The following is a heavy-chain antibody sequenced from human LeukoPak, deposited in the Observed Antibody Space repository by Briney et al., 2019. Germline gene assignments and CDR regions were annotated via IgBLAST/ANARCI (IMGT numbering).Heavy chain of an antibody. Sequence: GGSLRLSCAASGFTFSSYAMSWVRQAPGKGLEWVSAISGSGGSTYYADSVKGRFTISRDNSKNTLYLQMNSLRAGDTAVYYCATSLGYCSGGSCYWVMYYFDHWGQGTLVTVSS. CDR2: ISGSGGST. CDR3: ATSLGYCSGGSCYWVMYYFDH. CDR1: GFTFSSYA. V-gene: IGHV3-23*01. J-gene: IGHJ4*02. D-gene: IGHD2-15*01.